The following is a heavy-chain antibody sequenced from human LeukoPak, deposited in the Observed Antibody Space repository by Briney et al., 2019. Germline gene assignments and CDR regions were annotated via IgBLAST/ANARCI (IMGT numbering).Heavy chain of an antibody. Sequence: SETLSLTCTVSGGSISSHYWSWIRQPPGKGLEWIGNIYNSANTHYNPSLKTRITMSVDTSKNQFSLKLNSVTAADTGIYYCARHSRSAYTGYENAFDIWGQGTMVTVSS. CDR3: ARHSRSAYTGYENAFDI. CDR2: IYNSANT. J-gene: IGHJ3*02. CDR1: GGSISSHY. D-gene: IGHD5-12*01. V-gene: IGHV4-59*08.